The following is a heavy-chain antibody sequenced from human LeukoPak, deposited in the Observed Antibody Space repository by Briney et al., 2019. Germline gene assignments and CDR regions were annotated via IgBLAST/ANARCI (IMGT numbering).Heavy chain of an antibody. D-gene: IGHD6-6*01. J-gene: IGHJ4*02. CDR2: IKQDGSQR. CDR1: GFTFSDYW. Sequence: GGSLRLSCTASGFTFSDYWMTWVRQALGKGPEWVANIKQDGSQRYYVDSVRGRFTISRDNAKNSLFLQMNGLRAEDTAVYYCARRGGSSSRRSPIDYWGQGTLVTVSS. V-gene: IGHV3-7*01. CDR3: ARRGGSSSRRSPIDY.